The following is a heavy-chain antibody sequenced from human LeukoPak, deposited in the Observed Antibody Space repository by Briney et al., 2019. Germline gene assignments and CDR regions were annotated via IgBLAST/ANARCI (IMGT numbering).Heavy chain of an antibody. V-gene: IGHV4-59*11. D-gene: IGHD4-17*01. Sequence: PSETLSLTCAVSDDSFSSHYWTWIRQPPGKGLEWIGYISYIGRTNYNLSLKSRVTISIDSSKNQFSLKLTSVTAADTAVYYCARDLVTVTKGFDIWGQGTMVSVSS. CDR2: ISYIGRT. CDR1: DDSFSSHY. CDR3: ARDLVTVTKGFDI. J-gene: IGHJ3*02.